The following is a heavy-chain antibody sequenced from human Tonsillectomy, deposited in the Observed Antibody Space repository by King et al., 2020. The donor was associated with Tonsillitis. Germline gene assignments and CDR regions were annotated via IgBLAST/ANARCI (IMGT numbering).Heavy chain of an antibody. V-gene: IGHV1-46*01. Sequence: VQLVESGAEVEKPGASVKVSCKASGYTFTSYYMHWVRQAPGQGREWMGIINPSGGSTSYAQNFQGRVTLTRDTSTSTVYMELSILTSEDTAVYCCARECWNAKDFDYCGQGTLVTVSS. CDR1: GYTFTSYY. CDR2: INPSGGST. J-gene: IGHJ4*02. D-gene: IGHD1-1*01. CDR3: ARECWNAKDFDY.